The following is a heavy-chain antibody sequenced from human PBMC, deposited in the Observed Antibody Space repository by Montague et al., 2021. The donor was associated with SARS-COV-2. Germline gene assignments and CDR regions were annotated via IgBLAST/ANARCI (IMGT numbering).Heavy chain of an antibody. D-gene: IGHD3-22*01. CDR2: ISSGGGTM. CDR3: ARGNYDSSGNYPAYYFDN. Sequence: SLRLSCAASGFTFNSYEMNRVRQAPGKGLEWVSDISSGGGTMYYAGSVKGRFTISRDNAKNSLYLQMNSLRAEDTAVYYCARGNYDSSGNYPAYYFDNWGQGTLVTVSS. CDR1: GFTFNSYE. V-gene: IGHV3-48*03. J-gene: IGHJ4*02.